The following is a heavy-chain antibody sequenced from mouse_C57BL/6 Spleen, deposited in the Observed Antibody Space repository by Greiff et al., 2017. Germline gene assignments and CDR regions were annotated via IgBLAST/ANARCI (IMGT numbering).Heavy chain of an antibody. V-gene: IGHV1-61*01. CDR1: GYTFTSYW. CDR3: ASYGSSTGYFDY. D-gene: IGHD1-1*01. CDR2: IYPSDSET. Sequence: VQLQQSGAELVRPGASVTLSCKASGYTFTSYWMDWVKQRPGQGLEWIGNIYPSDSETHYNQKFKDKATLTVDKSSSTAYMQLSSLTSEDSAVYYCASYGSSTGYFDYWGQGTTLTVSS. J-gene: IGHJ2*01.